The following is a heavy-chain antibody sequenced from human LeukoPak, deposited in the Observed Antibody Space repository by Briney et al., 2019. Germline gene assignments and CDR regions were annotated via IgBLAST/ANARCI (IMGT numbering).Heavy chain of an antibody. D-gene: IGHD3-3*01. CDR3: ARHSLRFLEWPHDAFDI. J-gene: IGHJ3*02. V-gene: IGHV3-11*01. CDR1: GFTFSDYY. CDR2: ISSSGSTI. Sequence: GGSLRLSCAASGFTFSDYYMSWIRQAPGKGLEWVSYISSSGSTIYYADSVKGRFTISRDNAKNSLYLQMNSLRAEDTAVYYCARHSLRFLEWPHDAFDIWGQGTMVTVSS.